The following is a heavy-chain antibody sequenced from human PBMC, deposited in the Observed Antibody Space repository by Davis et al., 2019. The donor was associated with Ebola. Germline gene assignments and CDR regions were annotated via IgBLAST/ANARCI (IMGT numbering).Heavy chain of an antibody. D-gene: IGHD6-19*01. J-gene: IGHJ4*02. CDR2: IYYSGST. V-gene: IGHV4-61*01. CDR1: GGSVSSGSYY. Sequence: PSETLSLTCTVSGGSVSSGSYYWSWIRQPPGKGLEWIGYIYYSGSTNYNPSLKSRVTISVDTSKNQFSLKLSSVTAADTAVYYCARAYSSGWYLDYWGQGTLVTVSS. CDR3: ARAYSSGWYLDY.